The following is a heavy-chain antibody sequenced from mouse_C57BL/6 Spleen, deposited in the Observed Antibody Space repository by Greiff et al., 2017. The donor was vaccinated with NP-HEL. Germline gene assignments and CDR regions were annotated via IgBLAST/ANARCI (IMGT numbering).Heavy chain of an antibody. CDR2: IWGDGST. V-gene: IGHV2-3*01. CDR1: GFSLTSYG. D-gene: IGHD2-1*01. J-gene: IGHJ4*01. Sequence: QVQLKESGPGLVAPSQSLSITCTVSGFSLTSYGVSWVRQPPGKGLEWLGVIWGDGSTNYHSALISKLSFSKDNSKSQVFLKLNSSQTDDTATYYLSNIIYYGNYDGYYYAMDYWGQGTSVTVSS. CDR3: SNIIYYGNYDGYYYAMDY.